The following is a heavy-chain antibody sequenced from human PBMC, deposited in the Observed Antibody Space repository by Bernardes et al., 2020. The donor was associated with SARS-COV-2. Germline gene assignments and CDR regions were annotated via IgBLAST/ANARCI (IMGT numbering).Heavy chain of an antibody. V-gene: IGHV3-74*01. J-gene: IGHJ4*02. CDR2: INSDGSST. CDR1: GFTFSSYW. CDR3: ARGASSGYRIDY. D-gene: IGHD3-22*01. Sequence: GSLRLSCAASGFTFSSYWMHWVRQAPGKGLVWVSRINSDGSSTSYADSVKGRFTISRDNAKNTLWLQMNSLGADDTAVYYCARGASSGYRIDYWGPGTLVTVSS.